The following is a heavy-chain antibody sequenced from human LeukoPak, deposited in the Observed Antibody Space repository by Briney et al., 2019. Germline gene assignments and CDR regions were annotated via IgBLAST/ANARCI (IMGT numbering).Heavy chain of an antibody. CDR2: IGYDGSNQ. D-gene: IGHD2-2*01. CDR3: ASGTRYCSGSSCYIDAFDF. V-gene: IGHV3-30*04. Sequence: GGSLRLSCAASGFTFSSFSFYWVRQAPGKGLEWVSVIGYDGSNQYYSDSVKGRFTISRDNSKNTLYLQMNSLRTDDTAVYYCASGTRYCSGSSCYIDAFDFWGQGTMVTVSS. J-gene: IGHJ3*01. CDR1: GFTFSSFS.